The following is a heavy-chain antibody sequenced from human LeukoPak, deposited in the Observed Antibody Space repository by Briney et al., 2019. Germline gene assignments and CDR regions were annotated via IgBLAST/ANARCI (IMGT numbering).Heavy chain of an antibody. CDR1: GFTFSSYE. CDR3: ARDLSGYSYGYFFDY. Sequence: GGSLRLSCAASGFTFSSYEMKWVRQAPGKGLEGVSYISSSGSTIYYADSVKGRFTISRDKAKNSLYLQTNSLRAEDTAVYYCARDLSGYSYGYFFDYWGQGTLVTVSS. V-gene: IGHV3-48*03. J-gene: IGHJ4*02. CDR2: ISSSGSTI. D-gene: IGHD5-18*01.